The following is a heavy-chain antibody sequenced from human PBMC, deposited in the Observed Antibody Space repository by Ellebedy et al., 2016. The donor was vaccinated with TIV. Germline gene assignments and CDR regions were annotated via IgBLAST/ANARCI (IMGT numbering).Heavy chain of an antibody. V-gene: IGHV4-59*01. J-gene: IGHJ4*02. CDR3: AAYYGGRFHY. CDR2: IYYIGIT. Sequence: MPSETLSLTCNVSGGSISTFYWSWIRQPPGKGLEFIGYIYYIGITNYNPSLESRVAISIDTSENQFSLRLSSVTAADTAVYYCAAYYGGRFHYWGQGTLVTVSS. CDR1: GGSISTFY. D-gene: IGHD4-23*01.